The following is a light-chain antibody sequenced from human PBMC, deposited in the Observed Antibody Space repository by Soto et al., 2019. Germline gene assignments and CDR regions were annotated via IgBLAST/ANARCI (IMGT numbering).Light chain of an antibody. Sequence: EIVMTQSPATLSVSPGERATLSCSASHDVTTYLAWYQQKSGQAPRLLIYAASTRATGIPARFSGSGSGTEFSLTISSLQSEDFAVYYCQQYINWPRTFGQGTKVEIK. CDR3: QQYINWPRT. CDR1: HDVTTY. CDR2: AAS. J-gene: IGKJ1*01. V-gene: IGKV3-15*01.